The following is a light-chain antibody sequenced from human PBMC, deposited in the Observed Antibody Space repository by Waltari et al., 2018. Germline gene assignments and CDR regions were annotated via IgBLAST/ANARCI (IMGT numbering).Light chain of an antibody. V-gene: IGLV2-14*03. J-gene: IGLJ3*02. CDR1: SSDVGGFNY. Sequence: QSALTQPVSVSGSPGPSITISCTGTSSDVGGFNYVSWYQHHPGKAPKLMLYDVTKRPAGVSTRFSGSVSGNAASLTISGLQSEDEAYYYCSSYIRISASWVFGGGTKLTVL. CDR3: SSYIRISASWV. CDR2: DVT.